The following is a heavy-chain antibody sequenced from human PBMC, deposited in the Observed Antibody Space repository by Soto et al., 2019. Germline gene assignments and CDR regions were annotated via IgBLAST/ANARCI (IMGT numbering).Heavy chain of an antibody. V-gene: IGHV4-30-4*01. CDR1: GGSISSGDYY. J-gene: IGHJ4*02. D-gene: IGHD1-1*01. CDR3: AVGHGYNFYFDY. Sequence: TSETLSLTCTVSGGSISSGDYYWSWIRQPPGKGLEWIGYIYYSGSTYYNPSLKSRVTISVDTSKNQFSLKLSSVTAADTAVYYCAVGHGYNFYFDYWGQGTLVTVSS. CDR2: IYYSGST.